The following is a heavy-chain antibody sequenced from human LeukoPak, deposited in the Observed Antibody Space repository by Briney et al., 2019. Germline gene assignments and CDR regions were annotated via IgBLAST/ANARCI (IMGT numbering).Heavy chain of an antibody. CDR3: ARHLDYDSGGYFYPYFDD. Sequence: SETLSLTCNVSGYSMRSYYWSWLRQPPGKGLEWIAYFSHSGTTNYNPSLKSRVIISVDTSNHQFSLTLRSVTAADTAVYCCARHLDYDSGGYFYPYFDDWGQGTLVTVSS. J-gene: IGHJ4*02. CDR2: FSHSGTT. V-gene: IGHV4-59*08. CDR1: GYSMRSYY. D-gene: IGHD3-22*01.